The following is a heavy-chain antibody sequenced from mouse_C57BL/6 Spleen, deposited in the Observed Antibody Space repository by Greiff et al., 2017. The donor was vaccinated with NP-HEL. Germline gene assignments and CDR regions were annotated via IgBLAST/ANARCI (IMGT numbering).Heavy chain of an antibody. CDR2: IYPGDGDT. CDR1: GYAFSSSW. CDR3: ANYDYDKGFAD. Sequence: VQLQQSGPELVKPGASVKISCKASGYAFSSSWMNWVKQRPGKGLEWIGRIYPGDGDTNYTGKFKGKATLTADTSSSTAYMQLSSLTSEDSAVYFCANYDYDKGFADWGQGTLVTVSA. J-gene: IGHJ3*01. D-gene: IGHD2-4*01. V-gene: IGHV1-82*01.